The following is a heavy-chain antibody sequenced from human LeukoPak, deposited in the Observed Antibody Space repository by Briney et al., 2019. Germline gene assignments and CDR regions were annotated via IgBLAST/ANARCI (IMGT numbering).Heavy chain of an antibody. Sequence: GGSLRLSCAASGFTVSSNCMSWVRQAPGKGLEWVSVIYSGGSTYYADSVKGRFTISRDNSKNTLYLQMNSLRAEDTAVYYCARDLGRVGSGSYDVWGQGTTVTVSS. V-gene: IGHV3-66*01. J-gene: IGHJ6*02. CDR1: GFTVSSNC. CDR3: ARDLGRVGSGSYDV. CDR2: IYSGGST. D-gene: IGHD3-10*01.